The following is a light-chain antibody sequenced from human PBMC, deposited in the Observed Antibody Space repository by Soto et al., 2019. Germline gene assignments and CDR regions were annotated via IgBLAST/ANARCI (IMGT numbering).Light chain of an antibody. J-gene: IGKJ4*01. V-gene: IGKV3-20*01. Sequence: EIVLTQSPGTLSLSPGERATLSCRASQSVSSSYLAWYQQKPGQAPRLLTYGASSRATGIPDRFSGSGSGTDFTLTISRLEPEDFAVYYCQQYGSSLRVTFGGGTKVEIK. CDR2: GAS. CDR1: QSVSSSY. CDR3: QQYGSSLRVT.